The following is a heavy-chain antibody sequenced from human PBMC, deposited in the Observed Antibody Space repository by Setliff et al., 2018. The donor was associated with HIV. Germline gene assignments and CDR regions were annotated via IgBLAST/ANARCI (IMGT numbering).Heavy chain of an antibody. V-gene: IGHV4-39*01. CDR3: ARHNSSAPLRRWDNYYYMDV. Sequence: PSETLSLTCTVSGGSISSSSYYWGWVRQPPGKGLEWIGSIYYSGSTYYNPSLRSRVTISVDTSKNQFSLKLTSVTAADTAVYYCARHNSSAPLRRWDNYYYMDVWGKGTTVTVSS. D-gene: IGHD6-19*01. CDR1: GGSISSSSYY. CDR2: IYYSGST. J-gene: IGHJ6*03.